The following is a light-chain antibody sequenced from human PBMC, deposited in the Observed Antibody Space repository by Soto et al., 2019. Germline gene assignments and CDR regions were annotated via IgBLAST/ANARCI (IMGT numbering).Light chain of an antibody. J-gene: IGKJ4*01. CDR1: QSIGDS. CDR2: DVS. CDR3: QQANSFPLT. Sequence: DIQMTRSPSTLSASVGDRVTITCRASQSIGDSLAWYQQKPGKAPYLLISDVSSLERGVPSRFSGSGSGTEFTLTISSMQPDDFATYYCQQANSFPLTFGGGTKVDIK. V-gene: IGKV1-5*01.